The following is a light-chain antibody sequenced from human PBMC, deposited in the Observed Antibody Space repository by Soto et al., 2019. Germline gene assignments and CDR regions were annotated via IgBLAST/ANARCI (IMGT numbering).Light chain of an antibody. CDR1: QSVSSNY. V-gene: IGKV3D-20*02. CDR2: RAS. J-gene: IGKJ5*01. Sequence: IMLKQSPGTLSLSPGERATLSCRASQSVSSNYLAWYQQKPGQTPKVLIYRASTRATGIPDRFSGSGSGTDFTLTISRLEAEDFAVYYCQQRSNWPPTFGQGTRLEIK. CDR3: QQRSNWPPT.